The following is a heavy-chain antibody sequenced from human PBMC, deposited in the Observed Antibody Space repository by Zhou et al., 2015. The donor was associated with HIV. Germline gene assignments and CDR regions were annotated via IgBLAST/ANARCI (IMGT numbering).Heavy chain of an antibody. J-gene: IGHJ4*02. Sequence: QVQLVQSGAEVKKPGSSVKVSCKASGGTFSSYAISWVRQAPGQGLEWMGGIVPVIATPNYAQKFQGRVKITADEFSTTVFMDLNSLRFEDTAVYYCAREVWFGENYFDYWGQGTLVTVSS. CDR1: GGTFSSYA. V-gene: IGHV1-69*01. CDR2: IVPVIATP. CDR3: AREVWFGENYFDY. D-gene: IGHD3-10*01.